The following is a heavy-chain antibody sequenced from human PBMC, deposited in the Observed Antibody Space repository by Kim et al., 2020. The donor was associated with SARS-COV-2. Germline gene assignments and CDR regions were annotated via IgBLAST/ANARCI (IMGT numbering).Heavy chain of an antibody. CDR2: ISSSSSYI. CDR1: GFTFSSYS. CDR3: ARDIGSSGSNGENY. Sequence: GGSLRLSCAASGFTFSSYSMNWVRQAPGKGLEWVSSISSSSSYIYYADSVKGRFTISRDNAKNSLYLQMNSLRAEDTAVYYCARDIGSSGSNGENYWGQGTLVTVSS. V-gene: IGHV3-21*01. D-gene: IGHD1-26*01. J-gene: IGHJ4*02.